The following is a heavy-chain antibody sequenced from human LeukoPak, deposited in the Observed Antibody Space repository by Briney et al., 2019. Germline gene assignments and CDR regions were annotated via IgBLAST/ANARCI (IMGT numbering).Heavy chain of an antibody. CDR1: GYTFTSYH. V-gene: IGHV1-46*01. Sequence: GASVKVSCKASGYTFTSYHMYCVRQAPGQGLEWMGIINPSGGSTSYAQKFQGRVTMTRDTSTSTVYMELSSLRSEDTAAYYCARDACSTRICQAGGNWFDPWGQGTLVTVSS. CDR3: ARDACSTRICQAGGNWFDP. J-gene: IGHJ5*02. CDR2: INPSGGST. D-gene: IGHD2-2*01.